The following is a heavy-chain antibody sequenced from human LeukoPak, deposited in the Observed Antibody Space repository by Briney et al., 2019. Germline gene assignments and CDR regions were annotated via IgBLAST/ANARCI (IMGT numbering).Heavy chain of an antibody. Sequence: SETLSLTCAVYGGSFSGYYWSWIRRPPGKGLEWIGEINHSGSTNYNPSLKSRVTILVDTSKNQFSLKLSSVTAADTAVYYCARVGGWYSIRAFDIWGQGTMVTVSS. CDR2: INHSGST. V-gene: IGHV4-34*01. D-gene: IGHD6-19*01. CDR1: GGSFSGYY. J-gene: IGHJ3*02. CDR3: ARVGGWYSIRAFDI.